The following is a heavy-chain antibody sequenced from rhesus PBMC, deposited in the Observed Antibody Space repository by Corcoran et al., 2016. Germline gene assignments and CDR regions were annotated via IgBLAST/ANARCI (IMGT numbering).Heavy chain of an antibody. Sequence: QLQLQESGPGLVKPSETLSVTCAVSGGSISSSYWSWIRQGPGKGLEGIGYIDGRGSSTSYNPSLQSRVTLAVETAKNQLYLKLSSVTAADTAVYYCASDRLYSSVWGQGVLVTVSS. CDR1: GGSISSSY. CDR3: ASDRLYSSV. D-gene: IGHD5-12*01. CDR2: IDGRGSST. J-gene: IGHJ4*01. V-gene: IGHV4-169*02.